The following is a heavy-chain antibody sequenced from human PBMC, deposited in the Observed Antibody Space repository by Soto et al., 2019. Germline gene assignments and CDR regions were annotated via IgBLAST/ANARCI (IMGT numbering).Heavy chain of an antibody. J-gene: IGHJ3*02. CDR3: SRAAVDFSGADSCDI. CDR1: GDSIIMSF. CDR2: ISASGGT. D-gene: IGHD2-15*01. V-gene: IGHV4-4*08. Sequence: QVQLQESGPRLVKSSETLSLVFSVSGDSIIMSFWGCIRQSPGKGLEYIGYISASGGTDYAPSPRSRVTISVYTARNPIAVRLTYVPAAHSVMYYCSRAAVDFSGADSCDICGQGTTLTVSS.